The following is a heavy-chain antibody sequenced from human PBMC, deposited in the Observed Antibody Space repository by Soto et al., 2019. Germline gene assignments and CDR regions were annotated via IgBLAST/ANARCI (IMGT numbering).Heavy chain of an antibody. V-gene: IGHV1-24*01. CDR2: FDPEDGET. J-gene: IGHJ4*02. Sequence: ASVKVSCKVSGYTLTELSMHWVRQAPGKGLEWMGGFDPEDGETIYAQKFQGRVTMTEDTSTDTAYMELSSLRSEDTAVYYCATESLKHYYDYIWGSYRPFDYWGQGTLVTVSS. D-gene: IGHD3-16*02. CDR3: ATESLKHYYDYIWGSYRPFDY. CDR1: GYTLTELS.